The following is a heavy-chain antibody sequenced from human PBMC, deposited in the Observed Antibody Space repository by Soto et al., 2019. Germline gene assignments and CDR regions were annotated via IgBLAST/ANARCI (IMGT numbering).Heavy chain of an antibody. CDR3: ASYPGVAYHYYYYGMDV. D-gene: IGHD3-3*01. J-gene: IGHJ6*02. CDR1: GGTFSSYA. Sequence: GASVKVSCKASGGTFSSYAISWVRQAPGQGLEWMGGIIPIFGTANYAQKFQGRVTITADKSTSTAYMELSSLRSEDTAVYYCASYPGVAYHYYYYGMDVWGQGTTVTVSS. V-gene: IGHV1-69*06. CDR2: IIPIFGTA.